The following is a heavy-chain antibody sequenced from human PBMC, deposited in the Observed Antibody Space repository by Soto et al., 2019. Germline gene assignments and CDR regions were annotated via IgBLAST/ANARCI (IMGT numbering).Heavy chain of an antibody. V-gene: IGHV4-59*01. J-gene: IGHJ4*02. D-gene: IGHD6-13*01. CDR3: ARRYAYIAAAPFDY. Sequence: SETLSLTCTVSGGSISSYYWSWIRQPPGKGLEWIGYIYYSGSTNYNPSLKSRVTISVDTSKNQFSLKLSSVTAADTAVYYCARRYAYIAAAPFDYWGQGTLVTVSS. CDR2: IYYSGST. CDR1: GGSISSYY.